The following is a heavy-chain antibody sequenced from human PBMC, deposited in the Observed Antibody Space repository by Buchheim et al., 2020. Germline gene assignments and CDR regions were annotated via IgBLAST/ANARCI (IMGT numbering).Heavy chain of an antibody. V-gene: IGHV1-2*04. J-gene: IGHJ6*02. CDR1: GYTFTGYY. D-gene: IGHD6-19*01. CDR2: INPNSGGT. CDR3: ARAAVAGTRHYYYGMDV. Sequence: QVQLVQSGAEVKKPGASVKVSCKASGYTFTGYYMHWVRQAPGQGLEWMGWINPNSGGTNYAQKFQGWVTMTRDTYISTAYMELSRLRSDDTAVYYCARAAVAGTRHYYYGMDVWGQGTT.